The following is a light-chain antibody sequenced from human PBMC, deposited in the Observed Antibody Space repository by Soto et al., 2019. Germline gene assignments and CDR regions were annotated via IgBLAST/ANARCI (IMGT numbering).Light chain of an antibody. CDR3: SSYTSSSTVV. V-gene: IGLV2-14*01. CDR1: SSDVGGYKY. CDR2: EVS. Sequence: EPASVSGSPGQSLTISCTGTSSDVGGYKYVSWHQQHPGKAPKLMIYEVSNRPSGVSNRFSGSKSGNTASLTISGLQAEDEADYYCSSYTSSSTVVFGGGTKVTVL. J-gene: IGLJ2*01.